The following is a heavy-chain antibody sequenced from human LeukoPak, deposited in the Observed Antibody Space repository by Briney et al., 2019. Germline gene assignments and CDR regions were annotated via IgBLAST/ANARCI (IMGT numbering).Heavy chain of an antibody. CDR3: VSFYETY. Sequence: GGSLRLSCAASGNYWMHWIRQVPGKGLVWVSHINSDGSWTSYADSVKGRFTISKDNAKNTVYLQMNSLRAEDTAVYYCVSFYETYWGRGTLVTVSS. CDR1: GNYW. V-gene: IGHV3-74*01. CDR2: INSDGSWT. D-gene: IGHD2/OR15-2a*01. J-gene: IGHJ4*02.